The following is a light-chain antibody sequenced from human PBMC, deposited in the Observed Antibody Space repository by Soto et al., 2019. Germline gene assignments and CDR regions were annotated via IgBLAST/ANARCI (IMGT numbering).Light chain of an antibody. J-gene: IGKJ1*01. CDR1: RSVSSK. V-gene: IGKV3D-15*01. CDR3: QQYSASPT. Sequence: EIVMTQSPATLSVSPGERATLSCRASRSVSSKLAWYQQKPGQAPWLLIYGASTRATGIPARFSGSGCGTDFTLIISSLQSEDFAVYYCQQYSASPTFGQGTKVEIK. CDR2: GAS.